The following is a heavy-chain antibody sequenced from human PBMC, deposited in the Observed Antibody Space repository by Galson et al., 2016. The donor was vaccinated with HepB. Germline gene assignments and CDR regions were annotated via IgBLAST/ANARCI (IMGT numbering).Heavy chain of an antibody. V-gene: IGHV3-64D*09. CDR2: ISSDAVTT. CDR1: GFTFSSYA. Sequence: SLRLSCAASGFTFSSYAMHWVRQAPGKGLEYVSAISSDAVTTYYADSVKGRFTISRENSKNTLYLQMSGLIAEDTAGYYCVTQYGVDVWGQGTTVTVS. J-gene: IGHJ6*02. CDR3: VTQYGVDV.